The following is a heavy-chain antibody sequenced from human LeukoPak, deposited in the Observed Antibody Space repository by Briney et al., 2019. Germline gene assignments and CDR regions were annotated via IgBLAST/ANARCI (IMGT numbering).Heavy chain of an antibody. CDR2: TRKKVNSYTT. CDR3: TAYYGSGTYPFDY. CDR1: RFSASSDY. Sequence: GGSLRLSCAASRFSASSDYTSSVRQAPGKGLEWVGRTRKKVNSYTTEYAASVKGRFTISRDDSKNSLYLQMNSLKTEDTAVYFCTAYYGSGTYPFDYWGQGTLVTVSS. V-gene: IGHV3-72*01. J-gene: IGHJ4*02. D-gene: IGHD3-10*01.